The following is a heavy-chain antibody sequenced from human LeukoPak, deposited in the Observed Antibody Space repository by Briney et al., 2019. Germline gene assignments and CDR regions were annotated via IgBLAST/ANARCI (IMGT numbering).Heavy chain of an antibody. CDR3: ARSTLQWLVIRVPFYYFDY. J-gene: IGHJ4*02. D-gene: IGHD6-19*01. V-gene: IGHV4-39*01. CDR1: GGSISSSSYS. Sequence: PSETLSLTCTVSGGSISSSSYSWGWIRQPPGKGLEWIGSIYYSGSTYYNPSLKSRVTISVDTSKNQFSLKLSSVTAADTAVYYCARSTLQWLVIRVPFYYFDYWGQGTLVTVSS. CDR2: IYYSGST.